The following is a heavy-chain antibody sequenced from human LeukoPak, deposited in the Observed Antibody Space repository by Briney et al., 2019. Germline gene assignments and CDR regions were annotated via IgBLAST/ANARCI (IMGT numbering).Heavy chain of an antibody. D-gene: IGHD5-18*01. J-gene: IGHJ4*02. CDR1: GGTFSSYA. CDR2: IIPVFGTA. Sequence: SVKVSCKASGGTFSSYAISLVRQAPGQGLEWMGRIIPVFGTANYAQKFRGRVTITTDESTSTAYMELSSLRSEDTAVYYCARDLDTALEFDYWGQGTLVTVSS. V-gene: IGHV1-69*05. CDR3: ARDLDTALEFDY.